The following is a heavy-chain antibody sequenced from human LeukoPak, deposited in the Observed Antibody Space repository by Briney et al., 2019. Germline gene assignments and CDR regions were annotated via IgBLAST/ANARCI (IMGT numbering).Heavy chain of an antibody. CDR2: ISYDGSNK. CDR1: GFTLSSYG. Sequence: PGGSLRLSCAASGFTLSSYGMHWVRQAPGKGLEWVAVISYDGSNKYYADSVKGRFTISRDNSKNTLYLQMNSLRAEDTAVYYCAKDLGAPRYSSSWAPDYWGQGTLVTVSS. D-gene: IGHD6-13*01. V-gene: IGHV3-30*18. CDR3: AKDLGAPRYSSSWAPDY. J-gene: IGHJ4*02.